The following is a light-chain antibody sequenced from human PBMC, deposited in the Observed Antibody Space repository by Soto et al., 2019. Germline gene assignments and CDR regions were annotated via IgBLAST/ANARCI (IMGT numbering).Light chain of an antibody. Sequence: EIVLTQSPGTLSLSPGERATLSCRASQSVSGSYLAWYQQKPGQAPRLLIYGASSRATGIPDRFSGSGSGTEFTLTISSLQPADFATYYCQQYGSYPRTFGQGTTVDIK. J-gene: IGKJ1*01. CDR3: QQYGSYPRT. V-gene: IGKV3-20*01. CDR2: GAS. CDR1: QSVSGSY.